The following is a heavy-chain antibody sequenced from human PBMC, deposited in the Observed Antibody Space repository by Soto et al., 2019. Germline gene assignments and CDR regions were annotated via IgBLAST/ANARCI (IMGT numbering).Heavy chain of an antibody. D-gene: IGHD3-22*01. CDR1: GYSFTSYW. CDR3: ARSYYYDSSGFVGGYYYYGMDV. J-gene: IGHJ6*02. V-gene: IGHV5-51*01. Sequence: HGESLKISCKGSGYSFTSYWIGWVRQMPGKGLEWMGIIYPGDSDTRYSPSFQGQVTISADKSISTAYLQWSSLKASDTAMYYCARSYYYDSSGFVGGYYYYGMDVWGQGTTVTVSS. CDR2: IYPGDSDT.